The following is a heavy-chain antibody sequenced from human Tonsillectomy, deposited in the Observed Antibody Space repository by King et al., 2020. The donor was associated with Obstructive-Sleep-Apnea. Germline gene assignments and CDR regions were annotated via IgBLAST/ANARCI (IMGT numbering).Heavy chain of an antibody. CDR2: LTTSGDTI. Sequence: VQLVESGGGLVNPGGSLRLSCAASGFTFSEYYMSWIRQAPGKGLEWGSYLTTSGDTIYYADTVKGRFTVSREHAKNSLWLQMNGLRAEDTAGYYCVRGPGSSSIPGPWGQGTLVTVSS. V-gene: IGHV3-11*01. CDR3: VRGPGSSSIPGP. D-gene: IGHD6-13*01. CDR1: GFTFSEYY. J-gene: IGHJ5*02.